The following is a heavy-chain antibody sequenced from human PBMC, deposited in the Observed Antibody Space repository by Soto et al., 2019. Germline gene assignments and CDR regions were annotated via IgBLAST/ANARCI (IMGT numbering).Heavy chain of an antibody. D-gene: IGHD6-6*01. Sequence: QLQLQESGPGLVKPSGTLSLTCTVSGGSISSSSYYWGWIRQPPGKGLEWIGSIYYSGSTYYNPSLKSRVTISVDTSKNQFSLKLSSVTAADTAVYYCARTTSSPRYFVDYWGQGTLVTVSS. V-gene: IGHV4-39*01. J-gene: IGHJ4*02. CDR1: GGSISSSSYY. CDR2: IYYSGST. CDR3: ARTTSSPRYFVDY.